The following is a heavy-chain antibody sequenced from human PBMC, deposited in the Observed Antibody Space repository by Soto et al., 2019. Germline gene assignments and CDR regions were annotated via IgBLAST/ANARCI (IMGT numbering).Heavy chain of an antibody. V-gene: IGHV4-39*01. Sequence: QLQLQESGPGLVKPSETLSLTCTVSGGSISSSSYYWGWIRQPPGKGLEWIGSIYYSGSTYYNPSLKSRVTISVDTSKNQFSLKLSSVTAADTAVYYCARPLRSYYDSSGYYLAFDIWGQGTMVTVSS. CDR3: ARPLRSYYDSSGYYLAFDI. J-gene: IGHJ3*02. CDR2: IYYSGST. CDR1: GGSISSSSYY. D-gene: IGHD3-22*01.